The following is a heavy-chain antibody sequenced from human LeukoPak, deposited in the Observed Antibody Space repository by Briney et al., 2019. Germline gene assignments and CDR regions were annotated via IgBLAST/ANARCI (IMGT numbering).Heavy chain of an antibody. D-gene: IGHD5-24*01. CDR1: GFTFSSYA. Sequence: PGGSLRLSCAASGFTFSSYAMSWVRQAPGKGLEWVSAISGSGGSTYYADSVKGRFTISRDNSKNALYLQMNSLRAEDTAVYYCAKSRDGYNYYFDYRGQGTLVTVSS. CDR2: ISGSGGST. CDR3: AKSRDGYNYYFDY. J-gene: IGHJ4*02. V-gene: IGHV3-23*01.